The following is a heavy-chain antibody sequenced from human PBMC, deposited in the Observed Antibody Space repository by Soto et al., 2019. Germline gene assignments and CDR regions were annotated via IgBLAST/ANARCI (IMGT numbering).Heavy chain of an antibody. CDR3: ARVAVVTRGIDY. CDR1: GFTFSDSW. Sequence: GSLRLSCVASGFTFSDSWMHWVRQAPGKGLVWVSRVNEHGTDSNYADSVKGRFTISRDNAKNTVYLQMNGLGAEDTAVYYCARVAVVTRGIDYWGQGTLVTVSS. J-gene: IGHJ4*02. D-gene: IGHD6-19*01. V-gene: IGHV3-74*01. CDR2: VNEHGTDS.